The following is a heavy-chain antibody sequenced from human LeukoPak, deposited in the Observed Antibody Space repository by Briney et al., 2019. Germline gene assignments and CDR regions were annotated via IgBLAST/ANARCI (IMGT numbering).Heavy chain of an antibody. CDR2: IYTSGST. Sequence: SETLSLTCTVSGGSISSYYWSWIRQPAGKGLEWIGRIYTSGSTNYNPSLKSRVTMSVDTSKNQFSLKLSSVTAADTAVYYCARDGSSWYHSQIDYWGQGTLVTVSS. CDR1: GGSISSYY. CDR3: ARDGSSWYHSQIDY. J-gene: IGHJ4*02. V-gene: IGHV4-4*07. D-gene: IGHD6-13*01.